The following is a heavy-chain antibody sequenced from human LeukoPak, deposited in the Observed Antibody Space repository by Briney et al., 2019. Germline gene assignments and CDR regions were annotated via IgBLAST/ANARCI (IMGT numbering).Heavy chain of an antibody. Sequence: ASVKVSCKASGYTVTGHYLHWVRQAPGQGLVWMGWINPNTGGTNYAQKFQGRVTMTRDTSINTAYMELNSLTSDDTAMYYCARDAYSGFSSSYNMDSWGQGTLVTVSS. J-gene: IGHJ4*02. V-gene: IGHV1-2*02. CDR2: INPNTGGT. D-gene: IGHD5-18*01. CDR1: GYTVTGHY. CDR3: ARDAYSGFSSSYNMDS.